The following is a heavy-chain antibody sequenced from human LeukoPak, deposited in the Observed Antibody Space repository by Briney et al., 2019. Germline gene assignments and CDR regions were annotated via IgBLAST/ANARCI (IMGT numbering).Heavy chain of an antibody. CDR1: GFIVSRKY. D-gene: IGHD6-13*01. Sequence: GGSLRLSCAASGFIVSRKYMSWVRQAPGKGLEWVSVIYSGGSADYADSVKGRFTISRDNAKNSLYLQMNSLRAEDTAVYYCARVGPGSSSWPIDYWGQGTLVTVSS. V-gene: IGHV3-66*01. CDR3: ARVGPGSSSWPIDY. J-gene: IGHJ4*02. CDR2: IYSGGSA.